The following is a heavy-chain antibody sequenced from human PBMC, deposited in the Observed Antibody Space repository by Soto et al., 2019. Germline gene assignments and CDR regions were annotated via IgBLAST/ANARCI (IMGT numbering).Heavy chain of an antibody. J-gene: IGHJ6*02. D-gene: IGHD3-10*01. CDR3: ARDRYYYGSGSYFELVVFGMDA. CDR1: GYTFTGYY. V-gene: IGHV1-2*04. Sequence: ASVKVSCKASGYTFTGYYMHWVRQAPGQGLEWMGWINPNIGGTNYAQKFQGWVTMTRDTSISTAYMELSRLRSDDTAVYYCARDRYYYGSGSYFELVVFGMDAWGQGTTVTVSS. CDR2: INPNIGGT.